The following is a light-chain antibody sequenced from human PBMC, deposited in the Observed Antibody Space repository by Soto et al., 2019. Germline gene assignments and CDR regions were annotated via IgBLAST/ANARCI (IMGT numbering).Light chain of an antibody. CDR2: GAS. CDR1: QCFSIY. J-gene: IGKJ1*01. Sequence: IVMTQSPAPLSVSPGERATLSCSSIQCFSIYLAWYQQKSGQAPRLLIYGASTRATGIPARSSGSGSETGFTLTFCSLQSEDFAVYYCPEYNNWPWTSSQRAKVDI. CDR3: PEYNNWPWT. V-gene: IGKV3-15*01.